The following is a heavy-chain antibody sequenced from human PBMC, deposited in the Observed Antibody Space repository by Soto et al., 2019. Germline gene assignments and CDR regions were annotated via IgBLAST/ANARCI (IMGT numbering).Heavy chain of an antibody. CDR1: GGSFSGYY. V-gene: IGHV4-34*01. CDR3: ARGVSDYGDGGAPR. CDR2: INHSGST. J-gene: IGHJ3*01. Sequence: QVQLQQWGAGLLKPSETLSLTCAVYGGSFSGYYWSWIRQPPGKGLEWIGEINHSGSTNYNPSLKSRVTISVDTSTNQFSLKLSSVTAADTAVYYCARGVSDYGDGGAPRWGQGTMVTVSS. D-gene: IGHD4-17*01.